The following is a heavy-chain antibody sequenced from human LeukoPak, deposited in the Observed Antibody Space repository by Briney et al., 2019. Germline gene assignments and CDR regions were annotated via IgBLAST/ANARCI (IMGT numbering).Heavy chain of an antibody. Sequence: PGRSLRLSCAASGFSLTTYGTHWLRQAPGKGLEWVAVIWYDGSRKFYGDSVKGRFTVSRDTSENTMYLQMNTLRVDDTAVYYCARDGGSGIDYWGQGTLVTVSS. CDR3: ARDGGSGIDY. D-gene: IGHD3-10*01. V-gene: IGHV3-33*01. CDR2: IWYDGSRK. J-gene: IGHJ4*02. CDR1: GFSLTTYG.